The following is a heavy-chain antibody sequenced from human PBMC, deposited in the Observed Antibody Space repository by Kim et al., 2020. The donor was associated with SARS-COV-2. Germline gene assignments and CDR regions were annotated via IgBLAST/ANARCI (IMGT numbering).Heavy chain of an antibody. CDR2: ISGSGGST. Sequence: GGSLRLSCAASGFTFSSYAMSWVRQAPGKGLEWVSAISGSGGSTYYADSVKGRFTISRDNSKNTLYLQMNSLRAEDTAVYYCAKTDWEMDTAMVPNYPDYWRQGTLVTVSS. CDR3: AKTDWEMDTAMVPNYPDY. D-gene: IGHD5-18*01. CDR1: GFTFSSYA. J-gene: IGHJ4*02. V-gene: IGHV3-23*01.